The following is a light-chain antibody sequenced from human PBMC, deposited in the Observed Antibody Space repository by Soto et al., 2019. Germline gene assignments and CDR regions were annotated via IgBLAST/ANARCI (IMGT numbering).Light chain of an antibody. CDR1: QGIRND. CDR2: TAS. V-gene: IGKV1-17*01. Sequence: QLTQSPSSLSASLGDRATMXXRASQGIRNDLAWYQQKPGKAPQGLIYTASSLHSGVPSRFSGSGSDTEFTLTISSLQHDDSATSYCQQYKCYWTFGLGTKVEIK. CDR3: QQYKCYWT. J-gene: IGKJ1*01.